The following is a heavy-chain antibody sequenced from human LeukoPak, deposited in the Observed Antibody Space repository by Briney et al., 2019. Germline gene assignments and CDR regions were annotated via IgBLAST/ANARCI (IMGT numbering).Heavy chain of an antibody. D-gene: IGHD6-19*01. J-gene: IGHJ4*02. CDR2: IYHSGRT. V-gene: IGHV4-34*01. Sequence: SDTLPLPCAVYGVPFNGYYWLWLPEPPGKALVWFGEIYHSGRTNYNPSLKSRVTISVDTPKNQFSLKLSSVTAADTAVYYCASIPRGGWYLPPRGVGWGQGTLVTASS. CDR1: GVPFNGYY. CDR3: ASIPRGGWYLPPRGVG.